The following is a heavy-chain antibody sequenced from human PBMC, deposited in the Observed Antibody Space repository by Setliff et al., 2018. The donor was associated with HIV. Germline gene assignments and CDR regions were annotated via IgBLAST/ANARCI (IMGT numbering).Heavy chain of an antibody. CDR2: INCSGGDT. CDR1: GYTFTTYY. D-gene: IGHD6-13*01. V-gene: IGHV1-46*01. CDR3: VRYRGGYSSSLDS. J-gene: IGHJ4*02. Sequence: ASVKVSCKASGYTFTTYYIHWVRQTPGQGLEWMGIINCSGGDTSYAQGFQDRITMTRDTSTSTVYMELSSLTSEDTALYYCVRYRGGYSSSLDSWGQGTLVTSP.